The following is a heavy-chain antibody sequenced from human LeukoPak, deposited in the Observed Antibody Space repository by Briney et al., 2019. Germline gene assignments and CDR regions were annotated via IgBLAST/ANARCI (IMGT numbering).Heavy chain of an antibody. CDR1: TFSSYW. Sequence: TFSSYWMSWVRQAPGKGLEWIGSIYYSGSTYYNPSLKSRVTISVDTSKNQFSLKLSSVTAADTAVYYCARDLLTMVRGVPFDYWGQGTLVTVSS. D-gene: IGHD3-10*01. CDR3: ARDLLTMVRGVPFDY. CDR2: IYYSGST. J-gene: IGHJ4*02. V-gene: IGHV4-39*07.